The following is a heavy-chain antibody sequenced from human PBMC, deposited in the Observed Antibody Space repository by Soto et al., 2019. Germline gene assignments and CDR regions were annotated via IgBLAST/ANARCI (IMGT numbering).Heavy chain of an antibody. J-gene: IGHJ4*02. Sequence: QVQLVQSGAEVKKPGSSVKVSCTASEGTFNSYTISWVRQAPGQGLEWMGRVIPILGMADFAQRFQGRVMITADKSTSTAYRILSSLRSDDTAIYYCATNYGSGSTHFDYWGQGTQVTVSS. CDR1: EGTFNSYT. V-gene: IGHV1-69*02. CDR2: VIPILGMA. D-gene: IGHD3-10*01. CDR3: ATNYGSGSTHFDY.